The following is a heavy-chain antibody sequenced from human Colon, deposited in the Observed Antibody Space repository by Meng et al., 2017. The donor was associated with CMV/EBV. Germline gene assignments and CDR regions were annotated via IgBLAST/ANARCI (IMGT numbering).Heavy chain of an antibody. CDR1: GVNLSDYQ. V-gene: IGHV3-48*03. CDR3: ANLPVTSGFLRADDY. CDR2: ISKSGGTT. Sequence: GGSLRLSCVASGVNLSDYQMNWVRQAPGKGLEWLSYISKSGGTTYYADSLKGRFTISRDNTKNSLYLQMNSLRAEDSGVYYFANLPVTSGFLRADDYWGQGTLVTVSS. J-gene: IGHJ4*02. D-gene: IGHD5-12*01.